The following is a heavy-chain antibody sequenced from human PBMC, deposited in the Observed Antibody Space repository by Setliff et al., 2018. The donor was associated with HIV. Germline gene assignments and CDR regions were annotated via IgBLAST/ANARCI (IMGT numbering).Heavy chain of an antibody. CDR2: NNHRGVS. Sequence: PSETLSLTCAVYGGSFSDNYWSWIRQAPGKGLEWIGENNHRGVSNFNPSLRSRVTIPVDTPRKQSSLILRSVTAADTAVYYCARGGGFWSGQLDFWAQGTLVTVSS. CDR1: GGSFSDNY. D-gene: IGHD3-3*01. V-gene: IGHV4-34*01. J-gene: IGHJ4*02. CDR3: ARGGGFWSGQLDF.